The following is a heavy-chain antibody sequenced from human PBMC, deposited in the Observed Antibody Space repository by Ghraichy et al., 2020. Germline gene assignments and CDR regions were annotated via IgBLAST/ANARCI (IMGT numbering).Heavy chain of an antibody. V-gene: IGHV3-30*18. D-gene: IGHD6-13*01. CDR2: ISYDGSNK. J-gene: IGHJ6*02. CDR3: AKDVRSSWYELMAYYYYGMDV. Sequence: GGSLRLSCAASGFTFSSYGMHWVRQAPGKGLEWVAVISYDGSNKYYADSVKGRFTISRDNSKNTLYLQMNSLRAEDTAVYYCAKDVRSSWYELMAYYYYGMDVWGQGTTVTVSS. CDR1: GFTFSSYG.